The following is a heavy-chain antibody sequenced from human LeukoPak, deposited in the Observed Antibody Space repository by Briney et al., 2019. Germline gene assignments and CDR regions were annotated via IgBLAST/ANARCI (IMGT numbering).Heavy chain of an antibody. Sequence: PSETLSLTCTVSGGSISSHYWTWIRQPPGKGLEWIGYIYYTGGTNYNPSLKSRVTISLDTSKNQFSLKLNSVTAADTALYYCARGTLRSGYIDYWGQGTLVTVSS. CDR3: ARGTLRSGYIDY. V-gene: IGHV4-59*11. CDR2: IYYTGGT. CDR1: GGSISSHY. J-gene: IGHJ4*02.